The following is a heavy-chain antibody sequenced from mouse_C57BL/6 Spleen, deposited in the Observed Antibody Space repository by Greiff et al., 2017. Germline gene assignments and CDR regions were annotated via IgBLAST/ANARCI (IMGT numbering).Heavy chain of an antibody. CDR3: AEYYYAMDY. Sequence: EVKLQESGPGLVKPSQSLSLTCSVTGYSITSGYYWNWIRQFPGNKLEWMGYISYDGSNNYNPSLKNRISITRDTSKNQFFLKLNSVTTEDTATYYCAEYYYAMDYWGQGTSVTVSS. CDR2: ISYDGSN. J-gene: IGHJ4*01. CDR1: GYSITSGYY. V-gene: IGHV3-6*01.